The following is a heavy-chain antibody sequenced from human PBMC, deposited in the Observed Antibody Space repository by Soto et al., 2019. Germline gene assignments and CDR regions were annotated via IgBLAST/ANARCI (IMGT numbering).Heavy chain of an antibody. CDR2: IDTYGSAT. J-gene: IGHJ3*02. D-gene: IGHD6-19*01. V-gene: IGHV3-74*01. CDR1: GFTFSSYW. CDR3: ARVLKSSGWDNDVFDI. Sequence: PGGSLSLSCAASGFTFSSYWMHWVRQAPGKGLVWVSRIDTYGSATRYADSVKGRFTISRDNAKNTLYLQMSTLRAEDTAVYYCARVLKSSGWDNDVFDIWGQGTMVTVSS.